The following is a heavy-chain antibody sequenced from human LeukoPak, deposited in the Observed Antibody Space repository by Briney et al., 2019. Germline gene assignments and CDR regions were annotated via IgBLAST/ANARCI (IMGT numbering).Heavy chain of an antibody. CDR2: INQSGST. CDR3: AAGCSSTSCYWYYYTDV. CDR1: GGSFSGYY. J-gene: IGHJ6*03. V-gene: IGHV4-34*01. Sequence: SETLSLTCAVYGGSFSGYYWSWVRQPPGKGLEWIGEINQSGSTNYNPSLKSRVTISVDTSKKQFSLKLSPVTAADTAVYYCAAGCSSTSCYWYYYTDVWGKGTTVTVSS. D-gene: IGHD2-2*01.